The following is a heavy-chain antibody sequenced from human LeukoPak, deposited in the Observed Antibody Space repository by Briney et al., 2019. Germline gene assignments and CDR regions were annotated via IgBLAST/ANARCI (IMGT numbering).Heavy chain of an antibody. CDR2: ISGSGGST. V-gene: IGHV3-23*01. D-gene: IGHD1-26*01. J-gene: IGHJ5*02. Sequence: PGGSLRLSCAASEFTFSSYAMSWVRQAPGKGLEWVSAISGSGGSTYYADSVKGRFTISRDNSKNTLYLQMNSLRAEDTAVYYCAKDYEPLVGVHRWGGWFDPWGQGTLVTVSS. CDR1: EFTFSSYA. CDR3: AKDYEPLVGVHRWGGWFDP.